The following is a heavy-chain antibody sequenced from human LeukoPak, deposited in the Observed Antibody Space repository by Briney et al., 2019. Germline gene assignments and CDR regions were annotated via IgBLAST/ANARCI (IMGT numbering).Heavy chain of an antibody. V-gene: IGHV1-18*01. J-gene: IGHJ1*01. CDR2: ISAYNGNT. Sequence: GASVKVSCKASGYTFTSYGISWVRQAPGQGLEWMGWISAYNGNTNYAQKLQGRVTMTTDTSTSTAYMELRSLRSDDTAVYYCARDPPDYYDSSGPNEYFQHWGQGTLVTVSS. CDR1: GYTFTSYG. CDR3: ARDPPDYYDSSGPNEYFQH. D-gene: IGHD3-22*01.